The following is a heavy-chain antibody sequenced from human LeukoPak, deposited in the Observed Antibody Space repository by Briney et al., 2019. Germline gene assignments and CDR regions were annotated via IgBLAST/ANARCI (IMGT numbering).Heavy chain of an antibody. V-gene: IGHV1-24*01. CDR1: GYTLTELS. J-gene: IGHJ4*02. CDR3: ATNLATVVTPAYY. CDR2: FDPEDGET. D-gene: IGHD4-23*01. Sequence: GASVKVSCKVSGYTLTELSMHWVRQAPGKGLEWMGGFDPEDGETIYAQKFQGRVTMIEDTSTDTAYMELSNLRSDDTAVYYCATNLATVVTPAYYWGQGTLVTVSS.